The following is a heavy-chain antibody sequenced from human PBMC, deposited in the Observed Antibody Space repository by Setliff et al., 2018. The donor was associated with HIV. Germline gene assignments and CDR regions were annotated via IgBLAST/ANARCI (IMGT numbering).Heavy chain of an antibody. J-gene: IGHJ6*03. D-gene: IGHD5-18*01. CDR2: INYSGHT. CDR3: ARFRGYRYGYRYYYYYMDV. CDR1: GGSFSGFY. V-gene: IGHV4-34*01. Sequence: SETLSLTCAVYGGSFSGFYWSWIRQPPGKGLEWIGEINYSGHTSYNPSLKSRVTLSVDTSKNQFSLKLSSVTAADTAVYYCARFRGYRYGYRYYYYYMDVWGKGTTVTVSS.